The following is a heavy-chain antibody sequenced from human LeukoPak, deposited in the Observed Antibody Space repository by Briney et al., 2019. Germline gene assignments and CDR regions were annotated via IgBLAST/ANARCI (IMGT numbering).Heavy chain of an antibody. CDR3: ARRGGGSYYGLDY. V-gene: IGHV4-39*01. D-gene: IGHD1-26*01. CDR1: GGSISSSSYY. Sequence: SSETLSLTCTVSGGSISSSSYYWGWIRQPPGKGLEWIGSIYYSGSTYYNPSLKSRVTISVDTSKNQFSLELSSVTAADTAVYYCARRGGGSYYGLDYWGQGTLVTVSS. J-gene: IGHJ4*02. CDR2: IYYSGST.